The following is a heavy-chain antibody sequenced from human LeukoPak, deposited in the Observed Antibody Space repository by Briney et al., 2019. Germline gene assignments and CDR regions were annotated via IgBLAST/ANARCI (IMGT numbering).Heavy chain of an antibody. V-gene: IGHV3-33*01. CDR1: GFTFSSYG. J-gene: IGHJ5*02. D-gene: IGHD3-10*01. CDR2: IWYDGSNK. CDR3: ARGSIWFGEFNWFDP. Sequence: GGSLRLSCAASGFTFSSYGMHWVRQAPGKGLEWVAVIWYDGSNKYYADSVKGRFTISRDNSKNTLYLQMNSLRAEDTAVYYCARGSIWFGEFNWFDPWGQGTLVTVSS.